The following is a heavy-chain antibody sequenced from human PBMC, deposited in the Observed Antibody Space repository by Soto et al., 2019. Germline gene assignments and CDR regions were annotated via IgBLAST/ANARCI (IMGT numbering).Heavy chain of an antibody. CDR1: GFTLSNYG. V-gene: IGHV3-23*01. D-gene: IGHD3-16*01. CDR3: AKYQYYD. J-gene: IGHJ4*02. CDR2: ISGSEGST. Sequence: EVQLLAAGGGLVQPGGSLRLACAASGFTLSNYGMNWVRQAPGKGLEWVTGISGSEGSTYYADSVKGRFTISRDSSKNTLYLQMNTLRAEDTAVYYCAKYQYYDWGQGTLVTVSS.